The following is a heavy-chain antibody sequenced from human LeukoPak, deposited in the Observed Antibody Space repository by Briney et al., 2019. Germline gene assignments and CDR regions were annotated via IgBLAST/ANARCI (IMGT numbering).Heavy chain of an antibody. J-gene: IGHJ4*02. CDR1: GYTFTSYY. CDR2: INPNGGST. V-gene: IGHV1-46*01. CDR3: AREGFSSGWYPDY. D-gene: IGHD6-19*01. Sequence: ASVKVSCKASGYTFTSYYIHWVRQAPGQGLEWMGIINPNGGSTNYAQKFQGRVTMTRDTSTSTVYMEVSSLRSDDTAVYYCAREGFSSGWYPDYWGQGTLVTVSS.